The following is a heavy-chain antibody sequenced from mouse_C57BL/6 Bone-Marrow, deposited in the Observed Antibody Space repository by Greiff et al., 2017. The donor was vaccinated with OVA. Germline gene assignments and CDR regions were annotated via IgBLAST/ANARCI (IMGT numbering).Heavy chain of an antibody. CDR1: GFSLSTFGMG. V-gene: IGHV8-8*01. D-gene: IGHD1-1*01. CDR2: IWWDDDK. Sequence: QVTLKVSGPGILQPSQTLSLTCSFSGFSLSTFGMGVGWIRQPSGKGLEWLAHIWWDDDKYYNPALKSRLTISKDTSKNQVFLKIANVDTADTATYYCAPYYYGSSYLYWYFEVWGTGTTVTVSS. CDR3: APYYYGSSYLYWYFEV. J-gene: IGHJ1*03.